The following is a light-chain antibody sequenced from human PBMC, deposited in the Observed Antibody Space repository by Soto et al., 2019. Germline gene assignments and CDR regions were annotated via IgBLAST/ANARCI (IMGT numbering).Light chain of an antibody. Sequence: EVVLAQSPVTVSFSPGERATLSCRASQSFRGLLAWYQQKPGQAPRLLIYDAYNRATGIPPRFSGSGSGTEFTLTISSLEPEDSEVYYCQQRHMWPITFGQGTRLEIK. J-gene: IGKJ5*01. CDR1: QSFRGL. CDR3: QQRHMWPIT. CDR2: DAY. V-gene: IGKV3-11*01.